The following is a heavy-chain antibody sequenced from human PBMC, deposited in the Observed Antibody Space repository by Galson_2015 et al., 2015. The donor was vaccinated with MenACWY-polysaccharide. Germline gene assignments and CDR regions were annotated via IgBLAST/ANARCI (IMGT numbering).Heavy chain of an antibody. D-gene: IGHD6-19*01. J-gene: IGHJ4*02. CDR1: GFTFGNYW. CDR2: IKQDGSEK. Sequence: SLRLSCAASGFTFGNYWMSWVRQAPGKGPEWVANIKQDGSEKYCVDSVKGRFTISRDNAKNSLYLQMNSLRAEDTAVYYCASREYSSGWYWDYFDYWGQGTLVTVSS. V-gene: IGHV3-7*01. CDR3: ASREYSSGWYWDYFDY.